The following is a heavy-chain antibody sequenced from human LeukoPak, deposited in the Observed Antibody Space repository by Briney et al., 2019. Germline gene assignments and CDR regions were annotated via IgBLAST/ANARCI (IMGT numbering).Heavy chain of an antibody. J-gene: IGHJ5*02. CDR2: IRSKAYGGTT. Sequence: GGSLRHSCTASGFTFGDYAISWVRQAPGKGLEWVGFIRSKAYGGTTEYAESVKGRFTISRDDSKSIAYLQMNSLKTEDTAVYYCTRDLGYCSGGSCYGWFDPWGQGTLVTVSS. D-gene: IGHD2-15*01. CDR3: TRDLGYCSGGSCYGWFDP. V-gene: IGHV3-49*04. CDR1: GFTFGDYA.